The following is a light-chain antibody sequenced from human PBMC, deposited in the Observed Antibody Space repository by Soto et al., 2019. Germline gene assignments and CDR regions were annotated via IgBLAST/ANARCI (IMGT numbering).Light chain of an antibody. CDR2: DAS. CDR1: QSVSSY. V-gene: IGKV3-11*01. CDR3: QQRSNWFLFT. J-gene: IGKJ3*01. Sequence: EIVLTQSPATLSLSPGERATLSCRASQSVSSYLAWYQQKPGQAPRLLIYDASNRATGIPARFSGSGSGTDFTLTISSLEPEDFAVYYCQQRSNWFLFTFGPGTNVDIK.